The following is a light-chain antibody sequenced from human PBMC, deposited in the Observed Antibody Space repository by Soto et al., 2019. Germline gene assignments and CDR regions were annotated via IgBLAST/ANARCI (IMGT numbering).Light chain of an antibody. CDR2: DVS. CDR3: SSYTSSNTLVI. Sequence: QSALNQPASVSGSPGQSINISCTGTSSDVGGYNYVSWYQQHPGKAPKLMIYDVSNRPSGVSNRFSGSKSGNTASLTISGLQAEDEADYYCSSYTSSNTLVIFGGGTKLTVL. J-gene: IGLJ2*01. V-gene: IGLV2-14*01. CDR1: SSDVGGYNY.